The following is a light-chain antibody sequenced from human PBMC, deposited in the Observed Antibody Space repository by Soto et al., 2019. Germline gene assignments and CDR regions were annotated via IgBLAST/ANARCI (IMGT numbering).Light chain of an antibody. J-gene: IGKJ1*01. CDR2: GAS. Sequence: EIVLTQSPGTLSLSPGERATLSCRASQSVSSSYLAWYQQKPGQAPRLLIYGASSRATGIPDRFSGSGSGKEFTLNISRLEPEDFAMYYCQQYGSSPPWTFGQGTKVEIK. V-gene: IGKV3-20*01. CDR3: QQYGSSPPWT. CDR1: QSVSSSY.